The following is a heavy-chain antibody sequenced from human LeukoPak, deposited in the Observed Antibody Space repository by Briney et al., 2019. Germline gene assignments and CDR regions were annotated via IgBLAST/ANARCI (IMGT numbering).Heavy chain of an antibody. CDR2: ITTYNGNT. J-gene: IGHJ4*02. Sequence: ASVKVSCKASGYTFINYGITWVRQAPGQGLEWMGWITTYNGNTYYAQNFQGRVTMTADTSTSTAYMEVRSLRSDDTAVYYCARDGGSRDRHHDYWGQGTLVTVSS. CDR3: ARDGGSRDRHHDY. V-gene: IGHV1-18*01. CDR1: GYTFINYG. D-gene: IGHD1-26*01.